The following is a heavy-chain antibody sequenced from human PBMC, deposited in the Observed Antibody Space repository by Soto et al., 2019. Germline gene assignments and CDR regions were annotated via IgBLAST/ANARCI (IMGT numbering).Heavy chain of an antibody. J-gene: IGHJ4*02. CDR3: ARDATSIGGSYYLFDY. Sequence: PGVSLRLSCAASGFTVSSNYMSWVRQAPGKGLEWISVIYSGGSTYYADSVKGRFTISRDNSKNTLYLQMNSLRAEDTAVYYCARDATSIGGSYYLFDYWGQGTLVTVSS. V-gene: IGHV3-53*01. CDR1: GFTVSSNY. CDR2: IYSGGST. D-gene: IGHD1-26*01.